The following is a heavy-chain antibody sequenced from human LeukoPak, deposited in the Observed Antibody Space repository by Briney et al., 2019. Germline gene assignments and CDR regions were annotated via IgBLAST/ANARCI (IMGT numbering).Heavy chain of an antibody. CDR1: GFTFSSYA. J-gene: IGHJ4*02. CDR2: ISYDGSNK. V-gene: IGHV3-30-3*01. D-gene: IGHD3-9*01. Sequence: PGGSLRLSCAASGFTFSSYAMHWVRQAPGKGLEWVAVISYDGSNKYYADSVKGRFTISRDNSKNTLYLQMNSLRAEDTAVYYCASGYDILTLDYWGQGTLVTVSS. CDR3: ASGYDILTLDY.